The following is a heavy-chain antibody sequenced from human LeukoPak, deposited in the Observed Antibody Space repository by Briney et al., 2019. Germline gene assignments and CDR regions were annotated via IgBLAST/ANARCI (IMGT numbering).Heavy chain of an antibody. J-gene: IGHJ3*02. CDR2: TYSTGKT. CDR3: ARQGGGGRAFDI. D-gene: IGHD1-26*01. CDR1: GGCITNSSYY. Sequence: PSETLSLTCTVSGGCITNSSYYWGWIRQPPGKGLEWIGITYSTGKTNYNPSLKSRVTISVDTSKDQISLKLSSVTAADTAVYYCARQGGGGRAFDIWGQGTMVTVSS. V-gene: IGHV4-39*01.